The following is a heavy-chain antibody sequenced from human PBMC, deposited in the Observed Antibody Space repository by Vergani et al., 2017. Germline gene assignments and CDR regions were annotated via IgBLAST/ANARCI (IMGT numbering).Heavy chain of an antibody. CDR1: GFTFSSYA. V-gene: IGHV3-30-3*01. Sequence: QVQLVESGGGVVQPGRSLRLSCAASGFTFSSYAMHWVRQAPGKGLEWVAVISYDGSNKYYADSVKGRFTISRDNSKNTLYLQMTSLRAEDTAVYYCARDVVPAAIALLDYWGQGDLVTVTS. D-gene: IGHD2-2*02. CDR2: ISYDGSNK. CDR3: ARDVVPAAIALLDY. J-gene: IGHJ4*02.